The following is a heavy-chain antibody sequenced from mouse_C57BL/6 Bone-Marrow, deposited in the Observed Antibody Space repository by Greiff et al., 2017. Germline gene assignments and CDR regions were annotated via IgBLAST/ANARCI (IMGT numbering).Heavy chain of an antibody. CDR1: GIDFSRYW. CDR2: INPDSSTI. V-gene: IGHV4-1*01. D-gene: IGHD2-5*01. J-gene: IGHJ4*01. Sequence: EVKLMESGGGLVQPGGSLKLSCAASGIDFSRYWMSWVRRAPGKGLEWIGEINPDSSTINYAPSLKDKFIISRDNAKNTLYLQMSNLRSEDTALYYCASDSNYAMDYWGQGTSVTVSS. CDR3: ASDSNYAMDY.